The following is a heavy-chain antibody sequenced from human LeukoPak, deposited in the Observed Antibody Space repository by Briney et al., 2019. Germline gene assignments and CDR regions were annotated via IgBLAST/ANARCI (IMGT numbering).Heavy chain of an antibody. CDR2: ISWNSGNI. J-gene: IGHJ3*02. CDR3: AKGGDAFDI. CDR1: GFTFDDYA. D-gene: IGHD3-16*01. Sequence: PGRSLRLSCAASGFTFDDYALHWVRQAPGKGLEWVSGISWNSGNIDYADSVKGRFTISRDNAKNSLYLQMNSLRAEDTALYYCAKGGDAFDIWGQGTMVTVSS. V-gene: IGHV3-9*01.